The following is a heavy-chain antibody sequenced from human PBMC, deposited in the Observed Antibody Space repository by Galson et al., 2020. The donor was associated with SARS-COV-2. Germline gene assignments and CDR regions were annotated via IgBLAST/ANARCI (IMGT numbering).Heavy chain of an antibody. CDR3: ARGANITIFGVVTFDYMDV. CDR2: INHSGST. V-gene: IGHV4-34*01. Sequence: SQTLSLTCAVYGGSFSGYYWSWIRQPPGKGLEWIGKINHSGSTNYNPALKSRVTISVDTSKNQFSLKLSSVTAADTAVYYCARGANITIFGVVTFDYMDVWGKGTTVTVSS. D-gene: IGHD3-3*01. J-gene: IGHJ6*03. CDR1: GGSFSGYY.